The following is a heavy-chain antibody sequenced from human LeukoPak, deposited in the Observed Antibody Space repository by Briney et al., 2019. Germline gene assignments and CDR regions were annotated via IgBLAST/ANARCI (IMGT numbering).Heavy chain of an antibody. CDR3: ARAPRWIAAAGTSYFDY. CDR1: GFTFSIYA. V-gene: IGHV3-30-3*01. J-gene: IGHJ4*02. D-gene: IGHD6-13*01. CDR2: MSYDGSNK. Sequence: GGSLRLSCAASGFTFSIYAMHWVRQAPGKGLEWVAVMSYDGSNKFYADSVKGRFTISRDNSKNTLYLQMNSLRPEDTAVYYCARAPRWIAAAGTSYFDYWGQGTLVTVSS.